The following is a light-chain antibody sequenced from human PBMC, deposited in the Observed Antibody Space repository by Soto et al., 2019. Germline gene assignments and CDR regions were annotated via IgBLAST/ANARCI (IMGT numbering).Light chain of an antibody. Sequence: QAVVTQEPSLTVSPGGTVTLTCGSSTGAVTSGHYAYWFQQKPGQAPRTLIYDTSNKHSWTPARFSGSLLGGKAALTLSGAQPEDEAEYSCLLSCRGTVVFGGGTKLTVL. V-gene: IGLV7-46*01. CDR3: LLSCRGTVV. CDR2: DTS. J-gene: IGLJ3*02. CDR1: TGAVTSGHY.